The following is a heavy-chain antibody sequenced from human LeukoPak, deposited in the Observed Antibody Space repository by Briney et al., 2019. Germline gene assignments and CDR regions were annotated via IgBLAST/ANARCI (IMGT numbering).Heavy chain of an antibody. CDR2: IKEDGSEK. V-gene: IGHV3-7*01. J-gene: IGHJ4*02. CDR3: ATGRTKKY. CDR1: GFTFSNYW. D-gene: IGHD2-8*01. Sequence: GGSLRLSCVASGFTFSNYWMNWVRQAPGERPEWVANIKEDGSEKYYVDSVGGRFTISRDNAKNSLYLQMNSLRAEDTAVYYCATGRTKKYWGQGTLVTVSS.